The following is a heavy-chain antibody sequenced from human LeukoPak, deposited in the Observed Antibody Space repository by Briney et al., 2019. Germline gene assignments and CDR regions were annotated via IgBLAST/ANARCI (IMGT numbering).Heavy chain of an antibody. CDR2: IYYSGST. V-gene: IGHV4-39*01. J-gene: IGHJ4*02. CDR1: GGSISSSSYY. D-gene: IGHD6-13*01. Sequence: SETLSLTCTVSGGSISSSSYYWGWIRQPPGKGLEWLGSIYYSGSTYYNPSLKSRVTISVDTSKNQFSLKLSSVTAADTAVYYCARQEQQLGFDYWGQGTLVTVSS. CDR3: ARQEQQLGFDY.